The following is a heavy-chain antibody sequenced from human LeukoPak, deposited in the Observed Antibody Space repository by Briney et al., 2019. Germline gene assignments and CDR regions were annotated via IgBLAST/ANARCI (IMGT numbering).Heavy chain of an antibody. V-gene: IGHV3-7*03. CDR1: GFTFSSYW. Sequence: GGSLRLSCAASGFTFSSYWMSWVRQAPGKGLEWVANIKQDGSEKYYVDSVKGRFTISRDNAKNSLYLQMNSLRAEDTALYYCARDRDGYCSGGSCSINWFDPWGQGTLVTVSS. CDR3: ARDRDGYCSGGSCSINWFDP. CDR2: IKQDGSEK. D-gene: IGHD2-15*01. J-gene: IGHJ5*02.